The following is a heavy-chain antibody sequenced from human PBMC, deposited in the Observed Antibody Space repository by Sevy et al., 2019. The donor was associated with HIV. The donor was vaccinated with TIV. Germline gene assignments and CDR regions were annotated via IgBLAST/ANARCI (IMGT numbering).Heavy chain of an antibody. CDR1: GFTLSGYS. CDR3: ARDFLTGDRRGAFDI. Sequence: GGSLRLSCAASGFTLSGYSISWVRQAPGKGLEWVSSVTPGTDIYYGDSVRGRFTASRDNAKNSVYLQMNSLRDEDTAVYYCARDFLTGDRRGAFDIWGQGTKVTVSS. CDR2: VTPGTDI. J-gene: IGHJ3*02. V-gene: IGHV3-21*06. D-gene: IGHD7-27*01.